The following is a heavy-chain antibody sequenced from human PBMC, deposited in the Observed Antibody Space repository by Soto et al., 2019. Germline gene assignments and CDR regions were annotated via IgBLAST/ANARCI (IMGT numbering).Heavy chain of an antibody. CDR2: MNPNSGNT. V-gene: IGHV1-8*01. J-gene: IGHJ5*02. CDR1: GYTFTSYD. CDR3: ARGYYYGSGSYYKSIWFDP. D-gene: IGHD3-10*01. Sequence: ASVKVSCKASGYTFTSYDINWVRQATGQGLEWMGWMNPNSGNTGYAQKFQGRVTMTRNTSISTAYMELSSLRSDDTAVYYCARGYYYGSGSYYKSIWFDPWGQGTLVTVS.